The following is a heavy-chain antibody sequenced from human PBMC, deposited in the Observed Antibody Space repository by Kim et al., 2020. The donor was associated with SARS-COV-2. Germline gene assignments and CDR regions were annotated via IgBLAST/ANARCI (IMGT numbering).Heavy chain of an antibody. V-gene: IGHV3-30*04. CDR1: GFIFSSYA. CDR2: ISYDGSNK. D-gene: IGHD7-27*01. CDR3: ARAGDSGYYYGMDV. J-gene: IGHJ6*02. Sequence: GGSPRLSCGASGFIFSSYAMHWVRQAPGKGLEWVTVISYDGSNKYYADSVKGRFTISRDNSKNTLYLQMNSLRAEDTAVYYCARAGDSGYYYGMDVWGQGTTVTVSS.